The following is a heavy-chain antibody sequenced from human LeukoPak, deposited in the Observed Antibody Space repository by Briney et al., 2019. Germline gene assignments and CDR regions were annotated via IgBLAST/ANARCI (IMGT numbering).Heavy chain of an antibody. J-gene: IGHJ4*02. V-gene: IGHV3-23*01. Sequence: GGSLRLSCAASGFTFSSYAMSWVRQAPGKGLEWVSAISGSGGSTYYADSVEGRFTISRDNSKNTLYLQMNSLRAEDTAVYYCAKSQVATSLRYYFDYWGQGTLVTVSS. D-gene: IGHD5-12*01. CDR3: AKSQVATSLRYYFDY. CDR1: GFTFSSYA. CDR2: ISGSGGST.